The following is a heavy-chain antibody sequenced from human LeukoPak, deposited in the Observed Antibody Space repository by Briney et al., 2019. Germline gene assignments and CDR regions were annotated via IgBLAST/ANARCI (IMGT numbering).Heavy chain of an antibody. CDR2: VYTCGST. Sequence: SETLSLTCNVSGGSISGYYWNWIRQPAGKGLEWVGRVYTCGSTNYNPSLKSRVTMSVDTSKNQFSLNLSSVTAADTAVYYCARARGGDSRTFDYWGQGTLVTVSS. D-gene: IGHD2-21*01. CDR3: ARARGGDSRTFDY. CDR1: GGSISGYY. J-gene: IGHJ4*02. V-gene: IGHV4-4*07.